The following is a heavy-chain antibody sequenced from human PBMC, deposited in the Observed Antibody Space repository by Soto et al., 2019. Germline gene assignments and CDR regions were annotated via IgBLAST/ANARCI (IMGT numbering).Heavy chain of an antibody. Sequence: QVQLQESGPGLVKPSETLSLTCTVSGDSMTKYYWSWIRQPAGKGLEWIGRIYTSGSTNYNPSLKSRVTMSIDTSNNHFSLSLKSVTAADTAVYCCARTVGAAYYFDFWGQGALVTVSS. V-gene: IGHV4-4*07. CDR2: IYTSGST. J-gene: IGHJ4*02. CDR1: GDSMTKYY. D-gene: IGHD1-26*01. CDR3: ARTVGAAYYFDF.